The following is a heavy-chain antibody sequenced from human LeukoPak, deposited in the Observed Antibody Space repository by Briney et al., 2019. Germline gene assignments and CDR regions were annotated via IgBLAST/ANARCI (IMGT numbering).Heavy chain of an antibody. CDR3: MRQWSNFWSEY. D-gene: IGHD3-3*01. Sequence: SETLSLTCTVSGGSINSSAYYWGWIRQPPGKGLEWIGSMFYSGSTNYNPSLKSRITIAVDTSKNQFFLKLSSVTAADTAVYYCMRQWSNFWSEYWGQGTLVTVSS. J-gene: IGHJ4*02. CDR1: GGSINSSAYY. V-gene: IGHV4-39*01. CDR2: MFYSGST.